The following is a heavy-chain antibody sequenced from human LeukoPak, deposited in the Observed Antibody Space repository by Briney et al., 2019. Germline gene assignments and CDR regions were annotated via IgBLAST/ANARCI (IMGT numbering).Heavy chain of an antibody. V-gene: IGHV3-30*04. Sequence: GSLRLSCAASGFTFSNYAMHWVRQAPGKGLEWVAVIFFDGSMQYFADSVKGRFTISRDNSKNTLYVQMNSLRAEDTAVYYCARDVRGPTGYDSIGRDTFDYWGQGTLVTVSS. CDR3: ARDVRGPTGYDSIGRDTFDY. D-gene: IGHD3-22*01. CDR2: IFFDGSMQ. J-gene: IGHJ4*02. CDR1: GFTFSNYA.